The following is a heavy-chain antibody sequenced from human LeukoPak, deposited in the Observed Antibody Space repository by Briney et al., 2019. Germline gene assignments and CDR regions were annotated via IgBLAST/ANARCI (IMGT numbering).Heavy chain of an antibody. Sequence: SSVKVSCKASGGTFSSYAISWVRQAPGQGLEWMGGIIPIFGTANYAQKFQGRVTITTDESTSTAYMELSSLRFEDTAVYYCARVGSFVFGYSYGSSAFDIWGQGTMVTVSS. J-gene: IGHJ3*02. V-gene: IGHV1-69*05. CDR3: ARVGSFVFGYSYGSSAFDI. CDR2: IIPIFGTA. CDR1: GGTFSSYA. D-gene: IGHD5-18*01.